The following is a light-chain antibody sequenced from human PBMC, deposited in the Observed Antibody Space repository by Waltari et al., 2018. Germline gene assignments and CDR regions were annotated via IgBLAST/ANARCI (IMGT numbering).Light chain of an antibody. CDR1: SSTGGGYNY. CDR2: DVT. J-gene: IGLJ2*01. V-gene: IGLV2-11*01. CDR3: CSYVNTSVL. Sequence: QSALTQPRPVSGSPGQSVTISCTRTSSTGGGYNYVSWYQQHPDKAPKLMIYDVTKRPSGVPDRFSGSKSGNTASLTISGLQAEDEADYYCCSYVNTSVLFGGGTKLTVL.